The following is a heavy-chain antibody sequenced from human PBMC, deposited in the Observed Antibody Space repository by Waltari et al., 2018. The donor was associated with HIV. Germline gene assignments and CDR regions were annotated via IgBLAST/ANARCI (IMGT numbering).Heavy chain of an antibody. CDR2: ISGGSSFL. CDR3: ARVNYQYAMDV. V-gene: IGHV3-21*01. CDR1: GFTISGFY. J-gene: IGHJ6*02. Sequence: EVPLVESGGGLVKPGGSLSLSCAAFGFTISGFYMHWVRQAPGKGLEWVSSISGGSSFLSYADSMKGRFTISRDNAKSSLFLQMNSLRAEDTAVYFCARVNYQYAMDVWGQGTTVTVSS.